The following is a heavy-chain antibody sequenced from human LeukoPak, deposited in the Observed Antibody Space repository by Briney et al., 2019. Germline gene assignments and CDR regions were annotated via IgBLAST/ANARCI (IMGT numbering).Heavy chain of an antibody. V-gene: IGHV4-34*01. CDR3: ARDHAAGWELPLNWFDP. Sequence: SETLSLTCAVYGGSFSGYYWSWIRQPPGKGLEWIGSIYYSGGTYYNPSLKSRVTISVDTSKNQFSLKLSSVTAADTAVYYCARDHAAGWELPLNWFDPWGQGTLVTVSS. CDR1: GGSFSGYY. CDR2: IYYSGGT. J-gene: IGHJ5*02. D-gene: IGHD4-23*01.